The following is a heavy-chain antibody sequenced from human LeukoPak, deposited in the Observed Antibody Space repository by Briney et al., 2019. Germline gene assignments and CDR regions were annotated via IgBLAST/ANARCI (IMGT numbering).Heavy chain of an antibody. CDR3: ALRGYYYDSSGYYYVDY. J-gene: IGHJ4*02. CDR1: GGSISSYY. Sequence: SETLSLTCTVSGGSISSYYWSWIRQPPGKSLEWIGYIYYSGSTYYNPSLESRVTISVDTSKNQFSLKLSSVTAADTAVYYCALRGYYYDSSGYYYVDYWGQGTLVTVSS. V-gene: IGHV4-59*06. CDR2: IYYSGST. D-gene: IGHD3-22*01.